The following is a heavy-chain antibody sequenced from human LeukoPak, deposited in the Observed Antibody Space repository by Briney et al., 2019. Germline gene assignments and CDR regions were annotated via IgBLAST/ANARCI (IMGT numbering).Heavy chain of an antibody. Sequence: GASVKVSCKASGYTFTSYYMHWVRQAPGQGLEWMGIINPSGGSTSYAQKFQGRVTMTRDMSTSTAYMELSRLRSDDTAVYYCASAADLVCYDYWGQGTLVTVSS. V-gene: IGHV1-46*01. CDR3: ASAADLVCYDY. CDR2: INPSGGST. J-gene: IGHJ4*02. CDR1: GYTFTSYY. D-gene: IGHD2-8*01.